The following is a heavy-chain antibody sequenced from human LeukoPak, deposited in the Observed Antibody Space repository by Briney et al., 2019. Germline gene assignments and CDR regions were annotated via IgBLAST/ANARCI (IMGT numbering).Heavy chain of an antibody. CDR3: ARGYGSSGYHYNYFAY. V-gene: IGHV3-48*03. Sequence: GGSLRLSCAASGFTFSSSEMHWVRQAPGKGLEWISYISSSGSPTYYADSVKGRFTISRDNAKNSLYLQMNSLRAEDTAVYYCARGYGSSGYHYNYFAYWGQGTLVTVSS. CDR2: ISSSGSPT. D-gene: IGHD3-22*01. J-gene: IGHJ4*02. CDR1: GFTFSSSE.